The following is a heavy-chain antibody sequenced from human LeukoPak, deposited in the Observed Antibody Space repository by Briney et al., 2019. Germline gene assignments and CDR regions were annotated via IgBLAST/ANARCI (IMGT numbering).Heavy chain of an antibody. D-gene: IGHD6-19*01. V-gene: IGHV3-23*01. Sequence: GGSLRLSCAASGFTFSSYAMSWVRQAPGQGLEWLWAIGGSDGSTYYTDSVKGRFTISRDNSKNTLFLELNSLRAEDTAVYYCAKGVPGWPYYFDYWGQGTLVTVSS. CDR1: GFTFSSYA. CDR2: IGGSDGST. CDR3: AKGVPGWPYYFDY. J-gene: IGHJ4*02.